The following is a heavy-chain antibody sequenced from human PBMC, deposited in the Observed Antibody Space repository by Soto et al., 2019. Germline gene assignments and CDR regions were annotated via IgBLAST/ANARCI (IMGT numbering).Heavy chain of an antibody. V-gene: IGHV2-70*11. D-gene: IGHD2-2*01. Sequence: GSGPTLVNPTQTLTLTCTFSGFSLSTSGMCVSWIRQPPGKALEWLTRIDWDDDKYYSTSLKTRLTISKDTSKNQVVLTMTNMDPVDTATYYCARIRDQLPYYGMDVWGQGTTVTVSS. J-gene: IGHJ6*02. CDR1: GFSLSTSGMC. CDR2: IDWDDDK. CDR3: ARIRDQLPYYGMDV.